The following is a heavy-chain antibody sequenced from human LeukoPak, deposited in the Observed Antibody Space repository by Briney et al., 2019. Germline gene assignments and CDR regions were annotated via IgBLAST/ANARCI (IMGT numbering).Heavy chain of an antibody. V-gene: IGHV3-23*01. CDR2: ISGSGGRT. J-gene: IGHJ4*02. CDR3: AILPDDCGDESPY. D-gene: IGHD4-17*01. Sequence: GGSLRLSCAASGFTFSSYAMSWVRQAPGKGLEWVSTISGSGGRTYYADSVKGRFTISRDNSKNTLYLQMNSLRAEDTAVYYCAILPDDCGDESPYWGQGTLVTVSS. CDR1: GFTFSSYA.